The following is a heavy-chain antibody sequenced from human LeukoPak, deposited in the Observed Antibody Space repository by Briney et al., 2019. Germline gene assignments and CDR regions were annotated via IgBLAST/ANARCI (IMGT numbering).Heavy chain of an antibody. V-gene: IGHV3-23*01. CDR1: GFAFSSFA. Sequence: GGSLRLSCAASGFAFSSFALSWVRQAPGKGLEWVSTISGTGASTYCADSVKGRFTISRDNAKNSLYLQMNSLGAEDTALYYCAKDFGNNWGQGTLVTVSS. D-gene: IGHD1/OR15-1a*01. J-gene: IGHJ4*02. CDR2: ISGTGAST. CDR3: AKDFGNN.